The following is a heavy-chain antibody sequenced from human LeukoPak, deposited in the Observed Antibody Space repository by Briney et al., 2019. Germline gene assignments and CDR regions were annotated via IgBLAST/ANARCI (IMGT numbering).Heavy chain of an antibody. Sequence: WETLCLTCTVSGYSLNSYYWSWIRQPPGEGLQWIGYIFYSGSSNYNASLRSRVAISVDTSKNQFSLKLTSVTAADTAVYYCAGRAARFFDYWGQGILVTVSS. CDR1: GYSLNSYY. J-gene: IGHJ4*02. D-gene: IGHD6-25*01. CDR3: AGRAARFFDY. CDR2: IFYSGSS. V-gene: IGHV4-59*01.